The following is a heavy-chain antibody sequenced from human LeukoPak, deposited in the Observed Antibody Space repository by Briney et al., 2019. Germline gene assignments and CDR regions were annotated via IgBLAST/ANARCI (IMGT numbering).Heavy chain of an antibody. Sequence: GESLKISCKGSGYSFTSYWIGWVRQMPGKGLEWMGIIYPGDSDTRYSPSFQGQVTISADKSISTAYLQWSSLKASDTAMYYCARLDGWYSYGVYYYYGMDVWGQGTTVTVSS. CDR3: ARLDGWYSYGVYYYYGMDV. V-gene: IGHV5-51*01. CDR2: IYPGDSDT. CDR1: GYSFTSYW. D-gene: IGHD5-18*01. J-gene: IGHJ6*02.